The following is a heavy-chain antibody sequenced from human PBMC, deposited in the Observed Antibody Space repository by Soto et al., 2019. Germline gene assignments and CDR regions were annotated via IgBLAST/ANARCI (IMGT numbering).Heavy chain of an antibody. D-gene: IGHD3-10*01. V-gene: IGHV4-30-2*01. CDR2: IYHSGST. Sequence: QLQLQESGSGLVKPSQTLSLTCAVSGGSISSGGYSWSWIRQPPGKGLAWIGYIYHSGSTYYNPSLKSRVTISVDRAKNQFSLKLSSVTAADTAVYYCARGRGRYGSGSYYSDYWGQGTLVTVSS. J-gene: IGHJ4*02. CDR3: ARGRGRYGSGSYYSDY. CDR1: GGSISSGGYS.